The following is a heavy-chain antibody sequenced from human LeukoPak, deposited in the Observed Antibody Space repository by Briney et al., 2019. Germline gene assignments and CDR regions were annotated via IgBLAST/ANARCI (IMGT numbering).Heavy chain of an antibody. V-gene: IGHV3-30*02. D-gene: IGHD3-10*01. CDR2: IRYDGSDK. J-gene: IGHJ5*02. Sequence: GGSLRLSCAASGFTFSSFGMSWVRQAPGKGLEWVAFIRYDGSDKYYADSVKGRFTISRDNSNNTLYLQMNSLRPEDTAVYYCVKVTYGSGSYLTSWFDPWGQGTLVTVSS. CDR3: VKVTYGSGSYLTSWFDP. CDR1: GFTFSSFG.